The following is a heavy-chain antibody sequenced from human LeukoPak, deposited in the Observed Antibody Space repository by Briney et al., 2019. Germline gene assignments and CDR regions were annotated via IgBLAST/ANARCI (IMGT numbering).Heavy chain of an antibody. V-gene: IGHV1-69*05. Sequence: ASVKVSRRASGGTFSSYAISWVRQAPGQGLEWMGGIIPIFGTANYAQKFQGRVTITTDESTSTAYMELSSLRSEDTAVYYCARGLYYYGSGSYNFDYWGQGTLVTVSS. CDR1: GGTFSSYA. CDR2: IIPIFGTA. D-gene: IGHD3-10*01. J-gene: IGHJ4*02. CDR3: ARGLYYYGSGSYNFDY.